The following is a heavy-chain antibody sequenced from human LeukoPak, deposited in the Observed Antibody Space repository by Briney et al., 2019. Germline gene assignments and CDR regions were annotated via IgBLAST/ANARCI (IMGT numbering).Heavy chain of an antibody. CDR3: ATPAYCSGGSCYSHGMDV. V-gene: IGHV1-8*01. Sequence: ASVKVSCKASEYTFTSYDINWVRQATGQGLEWMGWMNPNSGNTVYAQKFQGRVTMTRDTSISTAYMELSSLRSEDTAVYYCATPAYCSGGSCYSHGMDVWGQGTTVTVSS. D-gene: IGHD2-15*01. CDR2: MNPNSGNT. J-gene: IGHJ6*02. CDR1: EYTFTSYD.